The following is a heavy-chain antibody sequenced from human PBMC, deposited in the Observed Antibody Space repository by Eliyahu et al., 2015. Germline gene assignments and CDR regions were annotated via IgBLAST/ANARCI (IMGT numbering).Heavy chain of an antibody. CDR2: ISGSGYST. Sequence: EWVSAISGSGYSTYYADSVKGRFTISRDNSKDTLYLQMHSLRAEDTAEYYCAKFDGSRPTEFDYWGQGTLVTVSS. D-gene: IGHD6-13*01. V-gene: IGHV3-23*01. CDR3: AKFDGSRPTEFDY. J-gene: IGHJ4*02.